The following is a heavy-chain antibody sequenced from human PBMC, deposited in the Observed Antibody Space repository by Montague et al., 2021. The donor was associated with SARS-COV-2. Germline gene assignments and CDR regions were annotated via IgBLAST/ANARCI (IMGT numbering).Heavy chain of an antibody. J-gene: IGHJ4*02. D-gene: IGHD3-9*01. V-gene: IGHV4-34*01. CDR1: TEAFNGYY. CDR3: ARGVYNRVIFVVSPRYYFDF. Sequence: SETLSLTCAVYTEAFNGYYWTWIRQSPGKGLEWIGEVSHPGSAKYNPSLKNRITISLDTYRKQVSLRLTSVTAADTATYYCARGVYNRVIFVVSPRYYFDFWGQGTMVAVSA. CDR2: VSHPGSA.